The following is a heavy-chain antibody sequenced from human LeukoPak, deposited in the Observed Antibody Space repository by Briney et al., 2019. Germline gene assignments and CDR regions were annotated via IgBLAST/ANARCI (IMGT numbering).Heavy chain of an antibody. D-gene: IGHD1-1*01. CDR3: ARATGSAWEYFDY. Sequence: ASVKVSCKASGGTFSSFAINRVRQAPGQGLEWMGGVIPIPGTVNYAQKFQGRVTITADESTSTAYMELSSLRSEDTGVYYCARATGSAWEYFDYWGQGTLVTVSS. J-gene: IGHJ4*02. CDR2: VIPIPGTV. CDR1: GGTFSSFA. V-gene: IGHV1-69*13.